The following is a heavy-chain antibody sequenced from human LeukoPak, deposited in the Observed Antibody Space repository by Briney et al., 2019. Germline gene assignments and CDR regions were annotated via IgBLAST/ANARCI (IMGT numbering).Heavy chain of an antibody. Sequence: PGGSLRLSCAASGFTFSSYSMNWVRQAPGKGLEGGSYISSSSTTIYYATSVQGRFTISRDNANNSLYLQINSLRAEDTAVYYCTTSGWRTQYYYYMDVWGKGTTVTVSS. CDR2: ISSSSTTI. CDR3: TTSGWRTQYYYYMDV. CDR1: GFTFSSYS. D-gene: IGHD5-24*01. V-gene: IGHV3-48*04. J-gene: IGHJ6*03.